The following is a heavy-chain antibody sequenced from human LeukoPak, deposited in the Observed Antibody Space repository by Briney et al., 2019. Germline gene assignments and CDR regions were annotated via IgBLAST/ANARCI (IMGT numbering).Heavy chain of an antibody. CDR2: ISAYNGNT. CDR1: GYTFTSYG. V-gene: IGHV1-18*01. Sequence: ASVKVSCKASGYTFTSYGISWVRQAPGQGLEWMGWISAYNGNTNYAQKLQGRVTMTTDTSTSTAYMELRSLRSDDTAVYYCARDQTYDYVWGSYRYRGPSDYWGQGTLVTVSS. CDR3: ARDQTYDYVWGSYRYRGPSDY. D-gene: IGHD3-16*02. J-gene: IGHJ4*02.